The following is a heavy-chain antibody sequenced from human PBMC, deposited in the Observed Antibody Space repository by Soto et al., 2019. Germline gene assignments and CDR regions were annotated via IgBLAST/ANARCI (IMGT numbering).Heavy chain of an antibody. V-gene: IGHV4-59*01. J-gene: IGHJ5*02. CDR3: ARGRGYSGQRRGWFDP. CDR1: VCSISTYY. Sequence: QLQLQESGPGLVKPSETLSLTCTVSVCSISTYYWNWIRQPPGKGLEWIGDIYYSGRTNYNPSLKSRVAIAVDMSKNQFSLNLSSVTPADTAVYYCARGRGYSGQRRGWFDPWGQGTLVTVSS. CDR2: IYYSGRT. D-gene: IGHD5-12*01.